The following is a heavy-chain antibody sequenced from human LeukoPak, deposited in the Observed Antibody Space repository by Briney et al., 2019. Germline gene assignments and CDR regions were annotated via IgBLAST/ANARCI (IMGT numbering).Heavy chain of an antibody. CDR3: ARNPEYSSGWYVGYYYYYMDV. V-gene: IGHV3-21*01. D-gene: IGHD6-19*01. CDR2: ISSSSSYI. CDR1: GFTFSSYS. J-gene: IGHJ6*03. Sequence: GGSLRLSCAASGFTFSSYSMNWVRQAPGKGLEWVSSISSSSSYIYYADSVKGRFTISRDNAKNSLYLQMNSLRAEDTAVYYCARNPEYSSGWYVGYYYYYMDVWGKGTTVTVSS.